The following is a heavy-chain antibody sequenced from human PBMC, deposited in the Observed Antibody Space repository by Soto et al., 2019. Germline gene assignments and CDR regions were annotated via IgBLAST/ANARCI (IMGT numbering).Heavy chain of an antibody. Sequence: QVQLQQCGAGLLKPSETLSLTCAVYGGSFSGYYWSWIRQPPGKGLEWIGEINHSGSTNYNPSLKSRVTISVDTSKNQCSLKLSSVTAADTAVYYCARGGGIAAAGTPRYWYFDLWGRGTLVTVSS. J-gene: IGHJ2*01. V-gene: IGHV4-34*01. CDR3: ARGGGIAAAGTPRYWYFDL. D-gene: IGHD6-13*01. CDR1: GGSFSGYY. CDR2: INHSGST.